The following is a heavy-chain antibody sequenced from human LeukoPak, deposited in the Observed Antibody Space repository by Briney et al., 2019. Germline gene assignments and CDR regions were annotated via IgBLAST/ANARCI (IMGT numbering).Heavy chain of an antibody. V-gene: IGHV3-23*01. Sequence: GGSLRLSCAASGFIFSSYSMSWVRQAPGKGLEWVSVITGSGKNTYYADSVKGRFTISRDNSKNTLYLQMNSLRAEDTAVYYCARDHNYYDSSGYYPAYYYYYGMDVWGQGTTVTVSS. CDR3: ARDHNYYDSSGYYPAYYYYYGMDV. CDR1: GFIFSSYS. CDR2: ITGSGKNT. J-gene: IGHJ6*02. D-gene: IGHD3-22*01.